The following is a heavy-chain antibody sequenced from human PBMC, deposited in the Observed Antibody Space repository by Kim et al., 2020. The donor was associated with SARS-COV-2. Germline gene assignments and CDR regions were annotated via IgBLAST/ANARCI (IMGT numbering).Heavy chain of an antibody. CDR3: DSSGLFDS. CDR1: VGSFSGYY. J-gene: IGHJ4*02. Sequence: SETLSLTCAVYVGSFSGYYWNWIRQPPGKGLEWIGEVNQSGSTNYNPSLKSRVPISVDTSKNQFSLKLSSVTAADTAVVLHDSSGLFDSWCQGTLVTVSS. CDR2: VNQSGST. D-gene: IGHD3-22*01. V-gene: IGHV4-34*01.